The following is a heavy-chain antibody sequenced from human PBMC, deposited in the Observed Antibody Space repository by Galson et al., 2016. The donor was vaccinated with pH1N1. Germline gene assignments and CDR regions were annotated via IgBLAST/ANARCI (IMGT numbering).Heavy chain of an antibody. CDR1: GFTFSRHP. V-gene: IGHV3-64*02. D-gene: IGHD5-18*01. CDR3: ARGNGYYTDFDY. CDR2: IGTTGINI. Sequence: SLRLSCAASGFTFSRHPMHWVRQAPGKGLQYVSVIGTTGINIFYEDSVRDRFTVSRDNVRYTLHLQLDSLRTEDTAIYYCARGNGYYTDFDYWGQGTLVTVAP. J-gene: IGHJ4*02.